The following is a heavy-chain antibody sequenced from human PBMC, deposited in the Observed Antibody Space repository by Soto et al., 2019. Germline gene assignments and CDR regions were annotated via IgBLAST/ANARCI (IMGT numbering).Heavy chain of an antibody. CDR3: ASQSSGSYYDPYYHYGMDV. Sequence: QVQLVQSGAEVTKPGSSVKVSCKASGGTLSSYAISWVRQAPGQGLEWMGGIIPIFGTANYAQKFQGRVTRTVDATTITVYLELSSLRSDDTAVYYCASQSSGSYYDPYYHYGMDVWGQGTTVTVSS. V-gene: IGHV1-69*01. CDR2: IIPIFGTA. D-gene: IGHD3-10*01. CDR1: GGTLSSYA. J-gene: IGHJ6*02.